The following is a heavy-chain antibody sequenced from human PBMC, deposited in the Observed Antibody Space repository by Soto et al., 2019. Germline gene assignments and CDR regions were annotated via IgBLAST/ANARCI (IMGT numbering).Heavy chain of an antibody. CDR2: ISSRSSYI. Sequence: GSLRLSSAASGFTFSSYSMNWVRQAPGKGLEWVSYISSRSSYIYYAASVKGRFHISRDNAKNSLYLQRNSLRAEDPAVYYCARGLLAVVTPDYWGKGTLVTVSS. D-gene: IGHD3-22*01. J-gene: IGHJ4*02. V-gene: IGHV3-21*01. CDR3: ARGLLAVVTPDY. CDR1: GFTFSSYS.